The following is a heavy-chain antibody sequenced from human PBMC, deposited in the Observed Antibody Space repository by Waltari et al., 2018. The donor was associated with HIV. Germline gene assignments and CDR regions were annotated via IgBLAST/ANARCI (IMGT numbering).Heavy chain of an antibody. CDR2: INHSGST. D-gene: IGHD2-2*01. CDR1: GGSFSGYY. Sequence: QVQLQQWGAGLLKPSETLSLTCAVYGGSFSGYYWSWIRQPPGKGLEWIGEINHSGSTNYNPSLKSRVTISVDTSKNQFSLKLSSVTAADTAVYYCARGRYCSSTSCYFIRSRLGGMDVWGQGTTVTVSS. CDR3: ARGRYCSSTSCYFIRSRLGGMDV. J-gene: IGHJ6*02. V-gene: IGHV4-34*01.